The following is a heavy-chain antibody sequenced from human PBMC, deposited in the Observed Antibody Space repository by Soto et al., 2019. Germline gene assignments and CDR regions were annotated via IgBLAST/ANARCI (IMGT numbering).Heavy chain of an antibody. J-gene: IGHJ6*02. CDR2: IKQDGSEK. D-gene: IGHD6-13*01. CDR1: GFTFSSYW. Sequence: EVQLVESGGGLVQPGGSLRLSCAASGFTFSSYWMSWVRQAPGKGLEWVANIKQDGSEKYYVDSVKGRFTISRDNAKNSLYLQMKSQRAEDTALYYCGRDQPGIAAAVEIYYYYGMDVWGQGTTVTVSS. V-gene: IGHV3-7*03. CDR3: GRDQPGIAAAVEIYYYYGMDV.